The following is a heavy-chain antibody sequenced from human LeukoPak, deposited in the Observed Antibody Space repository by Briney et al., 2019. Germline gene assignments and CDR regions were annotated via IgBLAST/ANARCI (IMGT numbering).Heavy chain of an antibody. CDR2: VKQDGSEK. V-gene: IGHV3-7*01. J-gene: IGHJ5*02. D-gene: IGHD6-6*01. CDR3: ARVKKFRYSSSSGSWFDP. Sequence: GGSLRLSCAASGFTVSSNYMSWVRQAPGKGLEWVANVKQDGSEKYYVDSVKGRFTISRDNAKNSLYLQMNSLRAEDTAVYYCARVKKFRYSSSSGSWFDPWGQGTLVTVSS. CDR1: GFTVSSNY.